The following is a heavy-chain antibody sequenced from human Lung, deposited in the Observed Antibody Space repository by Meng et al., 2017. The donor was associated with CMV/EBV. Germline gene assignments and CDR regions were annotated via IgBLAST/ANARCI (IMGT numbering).Heavy chain of an antibody. J-gene: IGHJ6*02. D-gene: IGHD2-2*01. CDR1: EFSARNNY. CDR2: SHSDGYT. CDR3: AREGCCRSPTCSSYDYYGMDV. V-gene: IGHV3-53*01. Sequence: SSAASEFSARNNYMCWVRQARGKGLEWVSVSHSDGYTYYADSVKGRFTIARDNSKDTLYLQMNSLRAEDTAVYYCAREGCCRSPTCSSYDYYGMDVXGQGXTVTVSS.